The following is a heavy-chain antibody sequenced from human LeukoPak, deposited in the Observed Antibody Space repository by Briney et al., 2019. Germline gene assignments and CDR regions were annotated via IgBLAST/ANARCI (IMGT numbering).Heavy chain of an antibody. D-gene: IGHD3-3*01. V-gene: IGHV3-23*01. J-gene: IGHJ4*02. CDR1: GFTFSSYA. CDR2: MSGSGGST. CDR3: AKDLSYDFWSGYAAHFDY. Sequence: GGSLRLSCAASGFTFSSYAMSLVRQAPGKGLEWVSAMSGSGGSTYYADSVKGRFTISRDNSKNTLYLQMNSLRAEDTAVYYCAKDLSYDFWSGYAAHFDYWGQGTLVTVSS.